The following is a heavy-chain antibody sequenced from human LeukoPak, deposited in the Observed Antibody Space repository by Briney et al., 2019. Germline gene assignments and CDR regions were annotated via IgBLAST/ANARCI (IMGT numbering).Heavy chain of an antibody. CDR3: ARARLKLFDP. CDR1: GGSISSGGYS. CDR2: IYHSGST. D-gene: IGHD1-7*01. V-gene: IGHV4-30-2*01. J-gene: IGHJ5*02. Sequence: PSETLSLTCAVSGGSISSGGYSWSWIRQPPGKGLEWIGYIYHSGSTYYNPSLKSRVTISVDRSKNQFSLKLCSVTAADTAVYYCARARLKLFDPWGQGTLVTVSS.